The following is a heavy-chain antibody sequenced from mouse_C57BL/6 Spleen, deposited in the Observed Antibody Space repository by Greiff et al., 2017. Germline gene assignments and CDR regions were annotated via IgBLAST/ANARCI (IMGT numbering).Heavy chain of an antibody. J-gene: IGHJ4*01. CDR2: INPNNGGT. V-gene: IGHV1-26*01. Sequence: EVQLQQSGPELVKPGASVKISCKASGYTFTDYYMNWVKQSHGKSLEWIGDINPNNGGTSYNQKFKGKATLTLDKSSSTAYMELRSLTSEDSAVYYGARLYAMDYWGQGTSVTVSS. CDR3: ARLYAMDY. CDR1: GYTFTDYY.